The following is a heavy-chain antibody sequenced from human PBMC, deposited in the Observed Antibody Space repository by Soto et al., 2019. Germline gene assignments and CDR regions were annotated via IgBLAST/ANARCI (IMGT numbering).Heavy chain of an antibody. D-gene: IGHD3-10*01. CDR2: IYSGGST. CDR3: ARGQPITMVRGVPNCFGP. V-gene: IGHV3-53*01. Sequence: KGLEWVSVIYSGGSTYYADSVKGRFTISRDNSKNTLYLQMNSLRAEDTAVYYCARGQPITMVRGVPNCFGPWGQATLVTGSS. J-gene: IGHJ5*02.